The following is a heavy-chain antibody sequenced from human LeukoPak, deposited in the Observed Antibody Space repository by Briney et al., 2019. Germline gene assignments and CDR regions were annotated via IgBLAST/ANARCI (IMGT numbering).Heavy chain of an antibody. CDR1: GGSFSGYY. CDR3: ARGRGHYYDSSGEFDY. D-gene: IGHD3-22*01. V-gene: IGHV4-34*01. CDR2: INHSGST. J-gene: IGHJ4*02. Sequence: SETLSLTCAVYGGSFSGYYWSWIRQPPGKGLEWIGEINHSGSTNYNPSLKSRVTISVDTSKDQFSLKLSSVTAADTAVYYCARGRGHYYDSSGEFDYWGQGTLVTVSS.